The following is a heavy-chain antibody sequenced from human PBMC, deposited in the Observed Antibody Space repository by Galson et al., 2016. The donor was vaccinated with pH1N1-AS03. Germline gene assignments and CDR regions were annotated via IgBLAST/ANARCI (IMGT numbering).Heavy chain of an antibody. CDR2: TYLRSTWYH. D-gene: IGHD4-17*01. V-gene: IGHV6-1*01. CDR3: VRDIYGDPLGE. CDR1: GDSVLSDSAA. Sequence: CAISGDSVLSDSAAWNWVRQSPSRGLEWLGRTYLRSTWYHDYAESMKSRIIIKADTSKNQFSLPLNSVTPEDTAVYYCVRDIYGDPLGEWGQGTLGTVSS. J-gene: IGHJ4*02.